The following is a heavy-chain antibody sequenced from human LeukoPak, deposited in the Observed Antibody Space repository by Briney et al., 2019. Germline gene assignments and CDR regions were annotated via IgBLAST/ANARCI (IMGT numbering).Heavy chain of an antibody. CDR2: IKHSGGT. CDR3: ASYRVTGDFDS. CDR1: GGSFSGYY. Sequence: SSETLPLTCAVYGGSFSGYYWSWIRQSPGKGLEWIGEIKHSGGTNYNPSLKRRVTLSVDGSKNQFSLKLSSVTAADTAVYYCASYRVTGDFDSWGQGTLVTVSS. V-gene: IGHV4-34*01. D-gene: IGHD3-16*02. J-gene: IGHJ4*02.